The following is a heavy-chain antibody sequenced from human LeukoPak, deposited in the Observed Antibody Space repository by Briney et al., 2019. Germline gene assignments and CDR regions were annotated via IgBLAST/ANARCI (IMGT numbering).Heavy chain of an antibody. D-gene: IGHD1-26*01. CDR3: ARDRGYSGSPRDY. Sequence: GGSLRLSCAASGFTFSSCSMNWVRQAPGKGLEWVSSISSSSSYIYYADSVKGRFTISRDNAKNSLYLQMNSLRAEDTAVYYCARDRGYSGSPRDYWGQGTLVTVSS. J-gene: IGHJ4*02. V-gene: IGHV3-21*01. CDR1: GFTFSSCS. CDR2: ISSSSSYI.